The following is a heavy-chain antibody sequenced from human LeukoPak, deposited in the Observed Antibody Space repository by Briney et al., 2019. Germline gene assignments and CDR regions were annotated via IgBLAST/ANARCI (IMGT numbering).Heavy chain of an antibody. J-gene: IGHJ4*02. CDR1: GFSFSNYG. V-gene: IGHV3-23*01. CDR2: ITGNGATT. CDR3: ANDLGWIQLNLG. D-gene: IGHD5-18*01. Sequence: GGTQRLSCAASGFSFSNYGMNWARQAPGKGLEWVSGITGNGATTYYADSVKGRFTISRDNSRNTVYLQMNSLRAEDTAVYYCANDLGWIQLNLGRGQGTLVTVSS.